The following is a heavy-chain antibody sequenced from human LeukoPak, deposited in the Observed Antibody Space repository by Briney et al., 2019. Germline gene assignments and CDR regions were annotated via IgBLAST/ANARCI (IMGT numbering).Heavy chain of an antibody. J-gene: IGHJ4*02. CDR1: GFTFSSYA. CDR2: ICDNGDNT. Sequence: GESLTLSCSASGFTFSSYAMLWVRQPPGEGLEYGAFICDNGDNTYYVHSVKGRFTISRDNSKNPLYLQMSSLRPEDTAVYYCVKEGYTPLVNNFAYWGQGTLVTVSS. CDR3: VKEGYTPLVNNFAY. V-gene: IGHV3-64D*09. D-gene: IGHD3-9*01.